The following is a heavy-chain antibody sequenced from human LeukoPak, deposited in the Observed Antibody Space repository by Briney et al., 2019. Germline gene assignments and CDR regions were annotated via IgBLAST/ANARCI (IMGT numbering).Heavy chain of an antibody. CDR3: ARDSTATYYYDSRAQGPIDY. D-gene: IGHD3-22*01. J-gene: IGHJ4*02. Sequence: GRSLRLSCAASGFTFSSYSMNWVRQAPGKGLEWVSSISSSSSYIYYADSVKGRFTISRDNAKNSLYLQMNSLRAEDTAVYYCARDSTATYYYDSRAQGPIDYWGQGTLVTVSS. CDR1: GFTFSSYS. V-gene: IGHV3-21*01. CDR2: ISSSSSYI.